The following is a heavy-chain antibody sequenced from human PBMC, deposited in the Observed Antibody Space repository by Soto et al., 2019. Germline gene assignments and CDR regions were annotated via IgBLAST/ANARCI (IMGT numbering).Heavy chain of an antibody. J-gene: IGHJ6*02. CDR3: ARDLTTTVTTGSGYYGMDV. CDR2: IGYDGSNK. V-gene: IGHV3-33*01. D-gene: IGHD4-17*01. Sequence: PGRSLRRSCAPAGFTFSRYGMHRGRQAPGNWLDGVAVIGYDGSNKYYADSVKGRFTISRDNSKNTLYLQMSSLRAEDTAVYYCARDLTTTVTTGSGYYGMDVWGQGTTVTVSS. CDR1: GFTFSRYG.